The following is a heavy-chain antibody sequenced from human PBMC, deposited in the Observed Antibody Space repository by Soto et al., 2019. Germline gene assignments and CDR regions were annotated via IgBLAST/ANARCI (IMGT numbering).Heavy chain of an antibody. D-gene: IGHD6-19*01. CDR2: ISYDGSNK. Sequence: GGSLRLSCAASGFTFSSYGMHWVRQAPGKGLEWVAVISYDGSNKYYADSVKGRFTISRDNSKNTLYLQMNSLRAEDTAVYYCAKDDEARQWLPPGSDAFDIWGQGTMVTVSS. V-gene: IGHV3-30*18. CDR3: AKDDEARQWLPPGSDAFDI. J-gene: IGHJ3*02. CDR1: GFTFSSYG.